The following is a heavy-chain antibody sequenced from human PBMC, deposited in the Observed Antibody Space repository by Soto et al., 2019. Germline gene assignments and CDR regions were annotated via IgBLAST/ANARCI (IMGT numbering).Heavy chain of an antibody. J-gene: IGHJ6*03. V-gene: IGHV3-53*04. CDR2: IYSGGST. CDR1: GFTVSSNY. CDR3: ARDSKYYYGSGSYSSSYYYYMDV. Sequence: GGSLRLSCAASGFTVSSNYMSWVRQAPGKGLEWVSVIYSGGSTYYADPVKGRFTISRHNSKNTLYLQMNSLRAEETAGYYCARDSKYYYGSGSYSSSYYYYMDVWGKGTTVTVSS. D-gene: IGHD3-10*01.